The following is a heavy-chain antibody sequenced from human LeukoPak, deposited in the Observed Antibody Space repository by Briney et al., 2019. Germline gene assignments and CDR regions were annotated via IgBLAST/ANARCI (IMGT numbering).Heavy chain of an antibody. CDR1: GFTFSTYA. D-gene: IGHD2-2*01. Sequence: GGSLRLSCAASGFTFSTYAMTWVRRAPGKGLEWVSLISGTGGSTYYADSVKGRFTISRDNSKNTLYLQMNSLRAEDTAVYYCAREGDCSSTSCYAIYYWGQGTLVTVSS. CDR3: AREGDCSSTSCYAIYY. J-gene: IGHJ4*02. V-gene: IGHV3-23*01. CDR2: ISGTGGST.